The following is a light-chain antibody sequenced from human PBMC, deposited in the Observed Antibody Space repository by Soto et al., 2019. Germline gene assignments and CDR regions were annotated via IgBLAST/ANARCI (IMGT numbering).Light chain of an antibody. CDR3: QQSSTTWT. CDR1: QNINSH. CDR2: AAS. Sequence: IQLTQSPSSLSASVGDRVTITCRASQNINSHLNWNQQKAGKTPQLLIHAASSLQSGVPLRFSGSGSGTDYTLTISGLQPEDSATYYCQQSSTTWTFGQGTKVDIK. J-gene: IGKJ1*01. V-gene: IGKV1-39*01.